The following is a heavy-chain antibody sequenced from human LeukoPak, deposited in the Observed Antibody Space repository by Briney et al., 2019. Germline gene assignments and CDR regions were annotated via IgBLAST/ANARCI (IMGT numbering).Heavy chain of an antibody. J-gene: IGHJ4*02. CDR3: TTDPEDYYGSGSYSSFDY. Sequence: GGSLRLSCAASGFTFSNAWMSCVRQAPGKGLEWVGRIKSKTDGGTTDYAAPVKGRFTISRDDSKNTLYLQMNSLKTEDTAVYYCTTDPEDYYGSGSYSSFDYWGQGTLVTVSS. CDR2: IKSKTDGGTT. CDR1: GFTFSNAW. D-gene: IGHD3-10*01. V-gene: IGHV3-15*01.